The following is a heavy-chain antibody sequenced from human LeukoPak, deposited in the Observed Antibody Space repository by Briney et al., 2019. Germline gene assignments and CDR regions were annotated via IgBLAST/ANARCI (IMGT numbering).Heavy chain of an antibody. Sequence: SVKVSCKASGVTFSSDAISWVRQAPGQGLEWMGGIIPIFGTANYAQKFQGRVTITADESTSTAYMELSSLRSEDTAVYYCARGLIPNYYGSGSYYNPFDYWGQGTLVTVSS. D-gene: IGHD3-10*01. CDR2: IIPIFGTA. CDR3: ARGLIPNYYGSGSYYNPFDY. J-gene: IGHJ4*02. V-gene: IGHV1-69*01. CDR1: GVTFSSDA.